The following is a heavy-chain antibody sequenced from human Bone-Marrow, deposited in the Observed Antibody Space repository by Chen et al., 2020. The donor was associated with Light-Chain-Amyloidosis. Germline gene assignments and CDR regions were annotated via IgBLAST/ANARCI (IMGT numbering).Heavy chain of an antibody. CDR1: GFAFSSYA. D-gene: IGHD3-9*01. CDR3: AKDISYDDILPGYPADAFDI. CDR2: ISGRGGSV. J-gene: IGHJ3*02. V-gene: IGHV3-23*04. Sequence: EVQLVESGGGLLQRGGSLRLSCAASGFAFSSYAMSWVRQAPGKGLEWVSKISGRGGSVYYGGSVKGRLTISRDNSKNALFLQMNSLRAEDTAVYYCAKDISYDDILPGYPADAFDIWGQGTMVTVSS.